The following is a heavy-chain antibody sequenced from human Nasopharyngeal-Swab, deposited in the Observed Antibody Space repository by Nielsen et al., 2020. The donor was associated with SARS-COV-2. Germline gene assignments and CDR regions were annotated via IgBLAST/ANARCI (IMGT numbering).Heavy chain of an antibody. CDR1: GGSISSYY. V-gene: IGHV4-59*08. Sequence: SETLSLTCTVSGGSISSYYWTWIRQSPGKGLEWIGYIYYSGSTDYNPSLKGRVTISVDTSKNQFSLKLNSVTAADTAVYYCARASFGYTFPFDYWGQGTLVTVSS. J-gene: IGHJ4*02. CDR2: IYYSGST. D-gene: IGHD3-16*01. CDR3: ARASFGYTFPFDY.